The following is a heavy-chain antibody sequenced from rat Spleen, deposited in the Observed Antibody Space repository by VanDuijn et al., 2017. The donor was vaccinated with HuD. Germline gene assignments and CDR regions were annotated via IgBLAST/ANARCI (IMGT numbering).Heavy chain of an antibody. D-gene: IGHD1-6*01. CDR1: GFIFSDYN. V-gene: IGHV5S10*01. CDR2: IIYGDSSGHSST. Sequence: EVQLVESGGGLVQPGRSLKLSCAASGFIFSDYNMAWVRQAPKKGLEWVATIIYGDSSGHSSTYYRDSVKGRFTISRDNAKSTLSLQMDSLRSEDTATYYCATQGVYVYYGLSPLGDAWGQGASVTVSS. CDR3: ATQGVYVYYGLSPLGDA. J-gene: IGHJ4*01.